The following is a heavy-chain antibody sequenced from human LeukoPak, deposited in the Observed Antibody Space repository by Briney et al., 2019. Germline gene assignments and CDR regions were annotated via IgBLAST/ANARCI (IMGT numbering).Heavy chain of an antibody. CDR1: GFTFSSYA. J-gene: IGHJ6*02. CDR2: ISYDGSNK. Sequence: PGGSLRLSCAASGFTFSSYAMHWVRQAPGKGLEWVAVISYDGSNKYYADSVKGRFTISRDNSKNTLYLQVNSLRAEDTAVYYCARDPHPSVGMDVWGQGTTVTVSS. V-gene: IGHV3-30*04. CDR3: ARDPHPSVGMDV.